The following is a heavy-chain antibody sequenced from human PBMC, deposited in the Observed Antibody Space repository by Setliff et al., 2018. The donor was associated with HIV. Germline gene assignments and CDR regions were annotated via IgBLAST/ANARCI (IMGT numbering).Heavy chain of an antibody. CDR2: ISYSGGA. D-gene: IGHD6-19*01. Sequence: SETLSLTCGVSGFPISNNNWWAWIRQSPGKGLEWIGYISYSGGAHYNPALESRVTLSLDTPKNQFSLSLTSLTARDTAIYFCARSKSGWYGGAFDIWGQGTMVTVSS. CDR3: ARSKSGWYGGAFDI. CDR1: GFPISNNNW. V-gene: IGHV4-28*01. J-gene: IGHJ3*02.